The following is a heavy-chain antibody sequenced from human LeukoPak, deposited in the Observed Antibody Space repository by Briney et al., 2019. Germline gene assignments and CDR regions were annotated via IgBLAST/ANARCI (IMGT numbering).Heavy chain of an antibody. V-gene: IGHV1-58*02. J-gene: IGHJ4*02. CDR1: GFTFTSSA. Sequence: GASVKVSCKASGFTFTSSAMQWVRQARGQRLEWIGWIVVGSGNTNYAQKFQERVTITRDMSTSTAYMELSSLRSEDTAVYYCARGWGGAGGGKDDYWGQGTLVTVSS. CDR3: ARGWGGAGGGKDDY. CDR2: IVVGSGNT. D-gene: IGHD3-10*01.